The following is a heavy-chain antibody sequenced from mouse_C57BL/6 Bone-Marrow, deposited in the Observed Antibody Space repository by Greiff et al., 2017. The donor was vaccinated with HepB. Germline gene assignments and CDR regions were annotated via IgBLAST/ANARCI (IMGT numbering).Heavy chain of an antibody. CDR1: GYTFTSYW. CDR3: AGGPNWENLDY. D-gene: IGHD4-1*02. Sequence: QVQLQQPGAELVMPGASVKLSCKASGYTFTSYWMHWVKQRPGQGLEWIGEIDPSDSYTNYNQKFKGKSTLTVDKSSSTAYMQLSSLTSEDSAVYYCAGGPNWENLDYWGQGTTLTVSS. CDR2: IDPSDSYT. V-gene: IGHV1-69*01. J-gene: IGHJ2*01.